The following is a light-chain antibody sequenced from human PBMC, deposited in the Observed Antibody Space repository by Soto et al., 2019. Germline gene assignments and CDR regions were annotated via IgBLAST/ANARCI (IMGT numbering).Light chain of an antibody. Sequence: QSVLPQPPSVTGAPGQRVTISCTGSSSYIGAGYDVHWYQQLPGTAPKLLIYGNSNRPSGVPDRFSGSKSGTSASLAITGLQAEDEDDYYCQSYDSSLSGSWVFGGGTKLTVL. CDR2: GNS. V-gene: IGLV1-40*01. CDR3: QSYDSSLSGSWV. CDR1: SSYIGAGYD. J-gene: IGLJ3*02.